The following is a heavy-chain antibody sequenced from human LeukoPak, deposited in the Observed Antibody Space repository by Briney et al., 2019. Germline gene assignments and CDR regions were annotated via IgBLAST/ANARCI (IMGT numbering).Heavy chain of an antibody. Sequence: GGSLRLSCAASGFTFSTYGMHWVRQAPGKGLEWVAFIGHDGAKIYYADSVQGQFTISRDNSKNTLYLEMNSLSGEDTALYYCAKDHVTWGNRYFDHWGQGTLGTVSS. CDR2: IGHDGAKI. CDR3: AKDHVTWGNRYFDH. J-gene: IGHJ4*02. CDR1: GFTFSTYG. D-gene: IGHD3-16*01. V-gene: IGHV3-30*02.